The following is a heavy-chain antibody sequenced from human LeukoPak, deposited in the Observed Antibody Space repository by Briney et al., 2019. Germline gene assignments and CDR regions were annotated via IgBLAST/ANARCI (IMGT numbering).Heavy chain of an antibody. V-gene: IGHV4-4*07. CDR1: GGSISSYY. D-gene: IGHD1-26*01. J-gene: IGHJ4*02. Sequence: PSETLSLTCTVSGGSISSYYWSWTRQPAGKGLEWIGRIYSSGSTNYNPSLKSRVTMSVDTSTNQFSLRLSSVTAADTAVYYCARMYSGTYGGIDYWGQGTLVTVSS. CDR3: ARMYSGTYGGIDY. CDR2: IYSSGST.